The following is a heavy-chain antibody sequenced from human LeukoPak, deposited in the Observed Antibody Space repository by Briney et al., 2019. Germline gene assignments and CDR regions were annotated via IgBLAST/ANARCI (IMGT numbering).Heavy chain of an antibody. J-gene: IGHJ1*01. CDR1: GFTFSGSA. D-gene: IGHD6-19*01. CDR2: IRSKANSYAT. CDR3: TRGSYSSGWGPSVPH. Sequence: GGSLRLSCAASGFTFSGSAMHWVRQASGKGLEWVGRIRSKANSYATAYAASVKGRFTISRDDSKNTAYLQMNSLKTEDTAVYYCTRGSYSSGWGPSVPHWGQGTLVTVSS. V-gene: IGHV3-73*01.